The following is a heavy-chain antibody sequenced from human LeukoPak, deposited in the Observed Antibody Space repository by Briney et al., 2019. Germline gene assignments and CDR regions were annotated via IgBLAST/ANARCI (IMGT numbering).Heavy chain of an antibody. J-gene: IGHJ4*02. V-gene: IGHV1-46*01. Sequence: ASVKVSCKASGYTFTSYYMHWVRQAPGQGLEWMGIINPSGGSTSYAQKFQGRVTMTRDTSTSTVCMELSSLRSEDTAVYYCARDGSSFGFDYWGQGTLVTVSS. CDR3: ARDGSSFGFDY. CDR2: INPSGGST. D-gene: IGHD3-3*01. CDR1: GYTFTSYY.